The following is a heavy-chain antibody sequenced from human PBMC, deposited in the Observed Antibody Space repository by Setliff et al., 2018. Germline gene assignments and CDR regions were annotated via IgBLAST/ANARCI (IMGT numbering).Heavy chain of an antibody. D-gene: IGHD3-16*02. V-gene: IGHV1-2*02. CDR1: GYTFVGYY. Sequence: GASVKVSCKASGYTFVGYYLHWVRQAPGQGLEWMGWINPKTGGTNYAQKFQGRVTITRDASINTAFMHLSSLKSDDMAVYYCAREPYDYIWGSYRSPYFDHWGQGALVTVS. CDR3: AREPYDYIWGSYRSPYFDH. CDR2: INPKTGGT. J-gene: IGHJ4*02.